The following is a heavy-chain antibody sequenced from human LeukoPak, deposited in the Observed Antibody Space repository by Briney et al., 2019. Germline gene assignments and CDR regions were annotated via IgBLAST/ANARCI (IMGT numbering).Heavy chain of an antibody. CDR1: GFTFSSYG. J-gene: IGHJ5*02. D-gene: IGHD1-26*01. Sequence: GGSLRLSCAASGFTFSSYGMHWVRQAPGKGLEWVAVIWYDGSNKYYADSVKGRFTISRDNSKSTLYLQMNSLRAEDTAVYYCAKGIVGATNWFDPWGQGTLVTVSS. CDR3: AKGIVGATNWFDP. CDR2: IWYDGSNK. V-gene: IGHV3-33*06.